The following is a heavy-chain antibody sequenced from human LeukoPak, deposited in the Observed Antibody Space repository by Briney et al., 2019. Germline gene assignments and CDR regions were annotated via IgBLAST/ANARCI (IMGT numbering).Heavy chain of an antibody. CDR2: IIPIFGIA. J-gene: IGHJ4*02. Sequence: SVKVSCKASGGTFSSYAISWVRQAPGQGLEWMGRIIPIFGIANYAQKFQGRVTITADKSTSTAYMELSSLRSGDTAVYYCAGSSYGDYGFTTSSFDYWGQGTLVTVSS. CDR1: GGTFSSYA. V-gene: IGHV1-69*04. CDR3: AGSSYGDYGFTTSSFDY. D-gene: IGHD4-17*01.